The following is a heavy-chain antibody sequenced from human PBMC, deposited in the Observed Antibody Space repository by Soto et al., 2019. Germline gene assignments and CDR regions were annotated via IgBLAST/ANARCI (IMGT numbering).Heavy chain of an antibody. J-gene: IGHJ4*02. CDR1: GFTFSSYS. CDR2: ISSSSTYI. D-gene: IGHD5-12*01. V-gene: IGHV3-21*01. Sequence: EVQLVESGGGLVKPGGSLRLSCAASGFTFSSYSMNWVRQAPGKGLEWVSSISSSSTYIYYADSLKGRFTISRDNAKNSLYLQMNSLRAEDTAVYYCATWGRFSDGYNFADYWSQGTLVTVSS. CDR3: ATWGRFSDGYNFADY.